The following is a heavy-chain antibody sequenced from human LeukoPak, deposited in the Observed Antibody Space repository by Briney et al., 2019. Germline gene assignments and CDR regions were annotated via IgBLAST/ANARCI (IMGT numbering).Heavy chain of an antibody. CDR3: ARADIVVVPAVQYYFDY. CDR2: INPNSGGT. Sequence: GASVKVSCKASGGTFSSYAISWVRQAPGQGLEWMGWINPNSGGTNYAQKFQGRVTMTRDTSISTAYMELSRLRSDDTAVYYCARADIVVVPAVQYYFDYWGQGTLVTVSS. V-gene: IGHV1-2*02. CDR1: GGTFSSYA. D-gene: IGHD2-2*01. J-gene: IGHJ4*02.